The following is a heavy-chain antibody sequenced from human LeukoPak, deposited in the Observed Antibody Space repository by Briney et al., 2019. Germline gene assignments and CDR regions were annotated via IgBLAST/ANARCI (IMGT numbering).Heavy chain of an antibody. V-gene: IGHV4-34*01. CDR1: GYSISSGYY. CDR3: ARVIFNIAAGFDY. D-gene: IGHD6-13*01. CDR2: INHSGST. J-gene: IGHJ4*02. Sequence: SETLSLTCAVSGYSISSGYYWSWIRQPPGKGLEWIGEINHSGSTNYNPSLKSRVTISVDTSKNQFSLKLSSVTAADTAVYYCARVIFNIAAGFDYWGQGTLVTVSS.